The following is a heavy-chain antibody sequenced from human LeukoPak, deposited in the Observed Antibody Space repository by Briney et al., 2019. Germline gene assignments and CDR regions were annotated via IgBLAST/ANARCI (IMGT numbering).Heavy chain of an antibody. J-gene: IGHJ3*02. V-gene: IGHV3-15*01. CDR2: IKSKTDGGTT. CDR3: TTSKTERITIFGVVISSDAFDI. D-gene: IGHD3-3*01. CDR1: GFTFSNAW. Sequence: PGGSLRLSCAASGFTFSNAWMSWVRQAPGKGLEWVGRIKSKTDGGTTDYAAPVKGRFTISRDDSKNTLYLQMNSLKTEDTAVYYCTTSKTERITIFGVVISSDAFDIWGQGTMVTVSS.